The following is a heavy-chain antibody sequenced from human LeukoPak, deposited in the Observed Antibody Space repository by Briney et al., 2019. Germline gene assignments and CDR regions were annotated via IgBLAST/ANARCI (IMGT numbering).Heavy chain of an antibody. CDR2: FDPEDGET. J-gene: IGHJ5*02. V-gene: IGHV1-24*01. CDR1: GYTLTDLS. D-gene: IGHD1-14*01. Sequence: ASGKLFCKVAGYTLTDLSMHWVRRAAGNRLEGRGGFDPEDGETIYAQKIQGRVTMTEDTSTDTAYMELSSLRSEDTAVYHCATESPHHSNWFDPWGQGTLVTVSS. CDR3: ATESPHHSNWFDP.